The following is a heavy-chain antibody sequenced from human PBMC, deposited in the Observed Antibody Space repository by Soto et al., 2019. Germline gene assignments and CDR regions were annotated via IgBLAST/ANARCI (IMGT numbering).Heavy chain of an antibody. CDR3: ARDTGNSFDY. CDR2: ISPHNGNT. J-gene: IGHJ4*02. V-gene: IGHV1-18*01. Sequence: HVQLVQSGGELKKPGASVKVSCNTSGYTFNTYFITWVRQAPGQGLEWMGWISPHNGNTNYAEKFQGRVTMTADTITKTDYMELRNLRIDDTAVYYCARDTGNSFDYWGQGTRSPSPQ. CDR1: GYTFNTYF.